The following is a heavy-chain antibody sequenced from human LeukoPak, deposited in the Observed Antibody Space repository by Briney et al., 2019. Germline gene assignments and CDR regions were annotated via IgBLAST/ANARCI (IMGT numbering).Heavy chain of an antibody. V-gene: IGHV3-7*03. J-gene: IGHJ4*02. CDR2: VKQDGSDK. Sequence: PGGSLRLSCAASGFTFSRYWMSWVRQAPGKGLEWVANVKQDGSDKNYVDSVKGRFTISRDNAQNSLYLQMNSLRAEDTAIYYCVRDRGTYRPIDYWGQGTLVTVSS. D-gene: IGHD1-26*01. CDR3: VRDRGTYRPIDY. CDR1: GFTFSRYW.